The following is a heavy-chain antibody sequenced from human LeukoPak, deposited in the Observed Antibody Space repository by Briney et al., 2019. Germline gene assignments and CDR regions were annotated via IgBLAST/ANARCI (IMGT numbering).Heavy chain of an antibody. CDR1: GFTFSSYA. Sequence: PGGFLRLSCAAAGFTFSSYAMHWVRQAPGKGLEWVAVISYDGSNKYYADSVKGRFTISRDNSKNTLYLQMNSLRAEDTAVYYCARDQVLRFLEWLIDYWGQGTLVTVSS. V-gene: IGHV3-30-3*01. J-gene: IGHJ4*02. D-gene: IGHD3-3*01. CDR2: ISYDGSNK. CDR3: ARDQVLRFLEWLIDY.